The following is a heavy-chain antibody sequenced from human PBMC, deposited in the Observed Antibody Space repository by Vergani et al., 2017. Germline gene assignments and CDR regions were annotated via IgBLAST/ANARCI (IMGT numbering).Heavy chain of an antibody. D-gene: IGHD3-22*01. CDR1: GGSFSGYY. J-gene: IGHJ3*02. V-gene: IGHV4-34*11. Sequence: QVQLQQWGAGLLKPSETLSLTCAVYGGSFSGYYWSWIRQPPGKGLEWIGYIYYSGSTNYNPSLKSRITISVDTSNNQFSLKLSSVTAADTAVYYCARQRLGAFDIWGQGTMVTVSS. CDR3: ARQRLGAFDI. CDR2: IYYSGST.